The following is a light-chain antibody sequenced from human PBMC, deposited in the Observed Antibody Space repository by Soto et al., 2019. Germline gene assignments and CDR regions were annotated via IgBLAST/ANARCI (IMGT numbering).Light chain of an antibody. J-gene: IGLJ2*01. Sequence: QSALTQPASVSGSPGQSVNISCTGTSSDVGTYNYVSWYQQHPGKAPKLMIYDVSNRPSGVSDRFSGSKSGNTASLTISGLQAEDEADYYCSSYTSSSTSVVFGGRTKLTVL. V-gene: IGLV2-14*01. CDR1: SSDVGTYNY. CDR3: SSYTSSSTSVV. CDR2: DVS.